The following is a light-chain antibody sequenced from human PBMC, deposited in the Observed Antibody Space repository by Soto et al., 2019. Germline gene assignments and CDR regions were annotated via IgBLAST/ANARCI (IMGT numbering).Light chain of an antibody. V-gene: IGKV1-39*01. CDR2: VAS. CDR3: QQSFSTPQN. Sequence: DIQMTQSPSSLSASVGDSVTITCRASQSINIYLSWYQQKPGKAPKLPINVASTLQGGVPSRFSGSGSGTEFTLAISSLQPEDSATYYCQQSFSTPQNFGGGTRVEVK. CDR1: QSINIY. J-gene: IGKJ4*01.